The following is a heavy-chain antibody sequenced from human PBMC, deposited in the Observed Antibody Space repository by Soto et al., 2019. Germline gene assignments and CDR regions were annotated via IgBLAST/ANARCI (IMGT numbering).Heavy chain of an antibody. V-gene: IGHV1-18*01. CDR1: GYTFTSYG. J-gene: IGHJ4*02. D-gene: IGHD2-15*01. CDR3: AREGVVVVAANLFDH. Sequence: QVQLVQSGAEVKKPGASVKVSCKASGYTFTSYGISWVRQAPGQGLEWMGWISAYNGNTNYAQKLQGRVTMTTDTYTSTADMEQRNLRSDDTAVYYCAREGVVVVAANLFDHWGQGTLVTGSS. CDR2: ISAYNGNT.